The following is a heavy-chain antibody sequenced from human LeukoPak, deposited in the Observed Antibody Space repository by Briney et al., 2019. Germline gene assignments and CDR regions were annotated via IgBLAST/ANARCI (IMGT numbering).Heavy chain of an antibody. CDR3: AKAFTYYDILTGYPSYYFDY. CDR2: ISGSGGST. V-gene: IGHV3-23*01. Sequence: GGSLRLSCAASGFTFSSYGMSWVRQAPGKGLEWVSAISGSGGSTYYADSVKGRFTISRDNSKNTLYLQMNGLRAEDTAVYYCAKAFTYYDILTGYPSYYFDYWGQGTLVTVSS. J-gene: IGHJ4*02. D-gene: IGHD3-9*01. CDR1: GFTFSSYG.